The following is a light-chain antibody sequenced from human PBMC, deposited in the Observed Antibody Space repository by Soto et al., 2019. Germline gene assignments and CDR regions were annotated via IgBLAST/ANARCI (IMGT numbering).Light chain of an antibody. CDR3: SSFVHKNNLI. J-gene: IGLJ2*01. CDR1: SSDVGAYNS. V-gene: IGLV2-14*02. Sequence: QSVLAQPASVSGSPGQSITISCTGTSSDVGAYNSVSWYQQHPHRAPQVIIYKGTQRPSGVSNRFSGSTSGNAASLTISGLRAEDEADYYCSSFVHKNNLIFGGGTQLTVL. CDR2: KGT.